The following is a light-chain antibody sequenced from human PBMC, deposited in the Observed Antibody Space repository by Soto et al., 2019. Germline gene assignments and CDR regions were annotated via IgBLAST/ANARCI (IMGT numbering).Light chain of an antibody. CDR3: SSYTSSSTPL. V-gene: IGLV2-14*03. CDR2: DVS. CDR1: SRDVGGYDY. Sequence: SALTQPASVSGSPGQSITISCTGTSRDVGGYDYVSWYQQHPGKAPKLMIYDVSNRPSGVSNRFFGSKSGNTASLTISGLQAEDEADYYCSSYTSSSTPLFGGGTKVTVL. J-gene: IGLJ2*01.